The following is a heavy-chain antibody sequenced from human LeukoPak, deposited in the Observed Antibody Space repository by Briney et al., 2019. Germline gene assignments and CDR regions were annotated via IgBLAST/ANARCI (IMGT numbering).Heavy chain of an antibody. CDR2: ISYDGSNK. Sequence: PGGSLRLSCAASGFTFSSYAMHWVRQAPGKGLEWVAVISYDGSNKYYADSVRGRFTISRDNSKNTLYLQMNSLRAEDTAVYYCARDRGDFWSGSYYYYYYMDVWGKGTTVTVSS. CDR3: ARDRGDFWSGSYYYYYYMDV. J-gene: IGHJ6*03. CDR1: GFTFSSYA. D-gene: IGHD3-3*01. V-gene: IGHV3-30*04.